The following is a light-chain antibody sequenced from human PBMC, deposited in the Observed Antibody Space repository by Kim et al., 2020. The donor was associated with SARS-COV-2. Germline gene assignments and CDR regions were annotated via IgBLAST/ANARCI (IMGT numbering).Light chain of an antibody. CDR1: QTIKKW. CDR3: QQYHAYWT. J-gene: IGKJ1*01. CDR2: DAS. Sequence: AVSGGDRVTITCRASQTIKKWLAWYQQKPGKAPKLLIYDASTLESGVPSRFSGSGSETEFTLTINSLQPDDRATYYCQQYHAYWTFGQGTKVDIK. V-gene: IGKV1-5*01.